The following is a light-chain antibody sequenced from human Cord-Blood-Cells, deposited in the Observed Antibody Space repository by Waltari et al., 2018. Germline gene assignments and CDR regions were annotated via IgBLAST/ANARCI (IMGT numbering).Light chain of an antibody. CDR2: GKT. V-gene: IGLV3-19*01. J-gene: IGLJ2*01. CDR3: NSRDSSGNHVV. Sequence: SSELTQHPAVSVALGQTVGITCQGASLRSYYASWYQQKPGQAPVLVIYGKTNRPSGIPDRFSGSSSGNTASLTITGAQAEDESDYYCNSRDSSGNHVVFGGGTKLTVL. CDR1: SLRSYY.